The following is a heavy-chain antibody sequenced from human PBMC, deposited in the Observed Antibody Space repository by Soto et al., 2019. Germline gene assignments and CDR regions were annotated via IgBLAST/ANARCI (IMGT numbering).Heavy chain of an antibody. Sequence: EVQLLESGGGLVQPGGSLRLSCAASGFTFRTYAMSWVRQAPGKGLEWLSGISGSGDTTYYADSVKDRFTISRDNSENTLYLHMNSLRAEDTAVYYCVKYLWICPDACRSGDYWGQGTLVPVSS. D-gene: IGHD3-16*01. V-gene: IGHV3-23*01. CDR3: VKYLWICPDACRSGDY. CDR2: ISGSGDTT. J-gene: IGHJ4*02. CDR1: GFTFRTYA.